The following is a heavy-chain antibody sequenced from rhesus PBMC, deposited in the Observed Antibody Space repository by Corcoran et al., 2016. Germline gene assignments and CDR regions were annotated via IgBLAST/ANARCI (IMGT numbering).Heavy chain of an antibody. J-gene: IGHJ4*01. D-gene: IGHD5-24*01. CDR2: IYGSGSST. V-gene: IGHV4-169*02. CDR3: ASDPLTAGTDYFDY. Sequence: QVQLQESGPGLVKPSETLSVTCAVSGGSISSSYWSWIRQAPGKGLEWIGYIYGSGSSTNYNPSLKSRVTLSVDTSKNQFSLKLSSVTAADTAVYYCASDPLTAGTDYFDYWGQGVLVTVSS. CDR1: GGSISSSY.